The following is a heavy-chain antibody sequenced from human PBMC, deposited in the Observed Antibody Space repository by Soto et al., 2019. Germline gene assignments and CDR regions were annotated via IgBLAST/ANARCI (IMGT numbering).Heavy chain of an antibody. J-gene: IGHJ4*02. V-gene: IGHV3-15*01. CDR3: TTGIWFGELAPA. D-gene: IGHD3-10*01. Sequence: EVQLVESGGGLVKPGGSLRLSCAASGFTFSNAWMSWVRQAPGKGLEWLGRIKSKSDGGTAEYAGTEQGRFIMLRDDSKNTLYLQMNSLKTEDTAVYYCTTGIWFGELAPAWGQGTLVTVSS. CDR2: IKSKSDGGTA. CDR1: GFTFSNAW.